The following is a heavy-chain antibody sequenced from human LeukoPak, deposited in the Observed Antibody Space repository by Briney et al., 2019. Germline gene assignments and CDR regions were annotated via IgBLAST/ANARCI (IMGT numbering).Heavy chain of an antibody. CDR2: IYPGDSDT. Sequence: GESLKISCKGSGYIFTNYWIGWVHQMPGKGLEWMGIIYPGDSDTRYSPSFQGQVTISADKSISTAYLQWSSLKASDTAMYYCARPVVPAAMGLYDAFDIWGQGTMVTVSS. CDR3: ARPVVPAAMGLYDAFDI. D-gene: IGHD2-2*01. J-gene: IGHJ3*02. CDR1: GYIFTNYW. V-gene: IGHV5-51*07.